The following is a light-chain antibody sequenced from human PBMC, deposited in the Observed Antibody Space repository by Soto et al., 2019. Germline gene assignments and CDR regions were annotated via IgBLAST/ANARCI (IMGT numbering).Light chain of an antibody. J-gene: IGKJ4*01. CDR3: HQDDSYPRT. CDR1: QSISSW. V-gene: IGKV1-5*01. CDR2: DAT. Sequence: DIRMTQSPSTLSASIGDRVTMTCRASQSISSWLAWYQQKPGEPPKLLVFDATYLESGVPSRFSASQSGTEFSLTISGLQPVDFATYDCHQDDSYPRTVGGGTKVEI.